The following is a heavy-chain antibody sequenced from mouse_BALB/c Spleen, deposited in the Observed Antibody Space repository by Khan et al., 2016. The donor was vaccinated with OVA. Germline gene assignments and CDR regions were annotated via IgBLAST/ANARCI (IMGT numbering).Heavy chain of an antibody. CDR1: GYTFPSYT. CDR2: INPSNGYT. Sequence: QVQLKQSGAELARPGASVKMSCKASGYTFPSYTIHWIKKRPGQGLEWIGYINPSNGYTNYNQKFKDKATLTTDKSSTTAYLQLSSLTSDDSAVYICVRDGAYHRNDGWFAYWGQGTLVTVSA. D-gene: IGHD2-14*01. V-gene: IGHV1-4*01. CDR3: VRDGAYHRNDGWFAY. J-gene: IGHJ3*01.